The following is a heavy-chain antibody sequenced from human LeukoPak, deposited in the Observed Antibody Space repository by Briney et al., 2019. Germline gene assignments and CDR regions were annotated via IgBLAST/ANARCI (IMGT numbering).Heavy chain of an antibody. CDR3: AKDYHDYVWGSSNPNTDAFDI. D-gene: IGHD3-16*01. Sequence: GGSLRLSCAASGFTFSSSAMSWVRQAPGKGLEWVSSISGSGSGGSTYYADSVKGRFTISRDNSKNTLYLQMNSLIAEDTAVYYCAKDYHDYVWGSSNPNTDAFDIWGQGTMVTVSS. CDR1: GFTFSSSA. V-gene: IGHV3-23*01. J-gene: IGHJ3*02. CDR2: ISGSGSGGST.